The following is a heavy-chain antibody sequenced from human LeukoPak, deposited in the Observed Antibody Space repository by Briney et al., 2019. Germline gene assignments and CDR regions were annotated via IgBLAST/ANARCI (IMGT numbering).Heavy chain of an antibody. V-gene: IGHV3-23*01. Sequence: GGSLRLSCAASGFTFRNYAMSWVRQAPGKGLEWVSAISGSGGNTYYADSARGRFTISRDNSENTLSLQMDSLRADDTALYYCAKESTSGTLQIDLWGQGTLVTVSS. CDR3: AKESTSGTLQIDL. CDR1: GFTFRNYA. J-gene: IGHJ5*02. CDR2: ISGSGGNT. D-gene: IGHD6-19*01.